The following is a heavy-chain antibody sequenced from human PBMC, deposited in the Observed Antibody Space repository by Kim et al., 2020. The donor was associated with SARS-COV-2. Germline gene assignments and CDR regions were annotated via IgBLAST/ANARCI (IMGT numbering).Heavy chain of an antibody. V-gene: IGHV3-23*01. D-gene: IGHD3-10*01. CDR3: AKYYGSGSYYSYFFYFDY. CDR2: ISGSGGST. CDR1: GFTFSSYA. J-gene: IGHJ4*02. Sequence: GGSLRLSCAASGFTFSSYAMSWVRQAPGKGLEWVSAISGSGGSTYYADSVKGRFTISRDNSKNTLYLQMNSLRAEDTAVYYCAKYYGSGSYYSYFFYFDYWGQGTLVTVSS.